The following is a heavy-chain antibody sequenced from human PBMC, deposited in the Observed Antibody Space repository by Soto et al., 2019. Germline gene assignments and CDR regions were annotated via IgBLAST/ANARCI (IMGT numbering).Heavy chain of an antibody. CDR3: ARDRSSSGATRFSDAFDI. CDR2: IYSGGST. CDR1: GFTVSSNY. V-gene: IGHV3-66*01. Sequence: EVQLVESGGGLVQPGGSLRLSCAASGFTVSSNYMSWVRQAPGKGLEWVSVIYSGGSTYYADSVKGRFTISRDNSKNTLYLQMNSLRAEDTAVYYCARDRSSSGATRFSDAFDIWCQGTMVTVSS. D-gene: IGHD5-12*01. J-gene: IGHJ3*02.